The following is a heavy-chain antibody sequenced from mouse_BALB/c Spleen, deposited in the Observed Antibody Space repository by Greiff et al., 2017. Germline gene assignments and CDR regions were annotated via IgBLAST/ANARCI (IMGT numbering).Heavy chain of an antibody. CDR1: GFTFSSFG. D-gene: IGHD1-1*01. CDR3: ARSLVPTTVVAPFAY. V-gene: IGHV5-17*02. CDR2: ISSGSSTI. Sequence: EVQLVESGGGLVQPGGSRKLSCAASGFTFSSFGMHWVRQAPEKGLGCVAYISSGSSTIYYADTVKGRFTISRDNPKNTLFLQMTSLRSEDTAMYYCARSLVPTTVVAPFAYWGQGTLVTVSA. J-gene: IGHJ3*01.